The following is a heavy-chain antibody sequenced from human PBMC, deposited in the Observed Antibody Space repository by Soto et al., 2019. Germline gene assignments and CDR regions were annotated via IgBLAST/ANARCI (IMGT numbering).Heavy chain of an antibody. CDR1: GFTFSSYG. J-gene: IGHJ4*02. V-gene: IGHV3-33*01. CDR2: IWYDGSNK. CDR3: ARDAEKYSSSGWDY. D-gene: IGHD6-6*01. Sequence: ESGGGVVQPGRSLRLSCAASGFTFSSYGMHWVRQAPGKGLEWVAVIWYDGSNKYYADSVKGRFTISRDNSKNTLYLQMNSLRAEDTAVYYCARDAEKYSSSGWDYWGQGTLVTVSS.